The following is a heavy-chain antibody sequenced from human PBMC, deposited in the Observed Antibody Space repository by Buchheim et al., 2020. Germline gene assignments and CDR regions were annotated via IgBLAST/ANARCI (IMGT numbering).Heavy chain of an antibody. D-gene: IGHD6-19*01. J-gene: IGHJ4*02. V-gene: IGHV3-30-3*01. Sequence: QVQLEESGGGVVQPGGSLRLSCAASGFTFSGYAMYWVRQAPGKGLEWLAVISYDGSKRFYADSVKGRFTISRDNSMNTVYLQMDSLRADESAVYYCARDKAYCSGMSCSSEYHFDSWGQGTL. CDR1: GFTFSGYA. CDR2: ISYDGSKR. CDR3: ARDKAYCSGMSCSSEYHFDS.